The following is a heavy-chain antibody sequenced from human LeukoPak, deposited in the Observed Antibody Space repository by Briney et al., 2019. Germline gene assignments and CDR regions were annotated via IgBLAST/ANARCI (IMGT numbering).Heavy chain of an antibody. Sequence: GGSLRLSCAASGFTFSSYEMNWVRQAPGKGLEWVSYISSSGSTIYYADSVKGRFTISRDKAKNSLYLQMNSLRAEDTAVYYCARDYYDSSGYYFDYWGQGTLVTVSS. CDR1: GFTFSSYE. CDR3: ARDYYDSSGYYFDY. V-gene: IGHV3-48*03. D-gene: IGHD3-22*01. CDR2: ISSSGSTI. J-gene: IGHJ4*02.